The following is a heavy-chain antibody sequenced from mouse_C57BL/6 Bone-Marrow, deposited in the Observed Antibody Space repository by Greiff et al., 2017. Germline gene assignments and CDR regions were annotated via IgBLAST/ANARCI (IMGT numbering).Heavy chain of an antibody. CDR2: IDPETGGT. D-gene: IGHD3-3*01. J-gene: IGHJ2*01. V-gene: IGHV1-15*01. CDR1: GYTFTDYE. CDR3: TPFTGPFFAY. Sequence: QVQLKESGAELVRPGASVTLSCKASGYTFTDYEMHWVKQTPVHGLEWIGAIDPETGGTVYNQKFKGKAILTADKSSSTAYMELRSLTSEDSAVYYCTPFTGPFFAYWGQGTTLTVSA.